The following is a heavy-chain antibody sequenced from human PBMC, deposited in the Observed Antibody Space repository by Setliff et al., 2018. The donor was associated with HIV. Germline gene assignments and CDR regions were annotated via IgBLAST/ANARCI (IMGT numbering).Heavy chain of an antibody. D-gene: IGHD3-10*01. CDR1: GGSISSTTYY. V-gene: IGHV4-39*07. J-gene: IGHJ4*02. Sequence: PSETLSLTCTVSGGSISSTTYYWGWIRQPPGKGREWIGSFHYSGSTSYNPSLKSRVAISVETSKNQFSLKLSAVTAADTAVYYCARGRLYGVVDYWGQGTLGTV. CDR2: FHYSGST. CDR3: ARGRLYGVVDY.